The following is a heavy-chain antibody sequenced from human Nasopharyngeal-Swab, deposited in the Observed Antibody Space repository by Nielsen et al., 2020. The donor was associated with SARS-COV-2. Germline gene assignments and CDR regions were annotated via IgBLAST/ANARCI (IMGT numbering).Heavy chain of an antibody. V-gene: IGHV3-33*01. CDR3: ARDSKVWGETLDY. Sequence: GESLKISCAASGFTFSSYGMHWVRQAPGKGLEWVAVIWYDGSNKYYADSVKGRFTNSRDNSKNTLYLQMNSLRAEDTAVYYCARDSKVWGETLDYWGQGTLVTVSS. CDR2: IWYDGSNK. J-gene: IGHJ4*02. D-gene: IGHD3-16*01. CDR1: GFTFSSYG.